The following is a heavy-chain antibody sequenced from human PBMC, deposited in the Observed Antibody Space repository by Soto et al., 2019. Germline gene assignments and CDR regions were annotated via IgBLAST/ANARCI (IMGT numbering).Heavy chain of an antibody. CDR3: VRDSARIVVVPRVDGDNWFDP. D-gene: IGHD2-2*01. Sequence: GGSLRLSCAASGFTFSDYFMSWIRQAPGKGLEWVSFISGSSDNIKYADSVKGRFTISRDNAKNSLYLQMISLRAEDTAVYYCVRDSARIVVVPRVDGDNWFDPWGQGTLVTVSS. CDR2: ISGSSDNI. J-gene: IGHJ5*02. CDR1: GFTFSDYF. V-gene: IGHV3-11*06.